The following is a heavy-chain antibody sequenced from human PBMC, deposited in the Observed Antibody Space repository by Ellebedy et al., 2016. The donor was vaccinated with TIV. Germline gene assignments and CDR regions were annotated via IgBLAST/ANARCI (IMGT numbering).Heavy chain of an antibody. D-gene: IGHD5-24*01. Sequence: MPGGSLRLSCTVSGGSISSGSYYWGWIRQPPGKGLEWIGNIYYSGSTYYNPSLRSRVTISVDTSKNQFSLKLSSVTAADTAVYYCASLEMATILDAFDIWGQGTKVTVSS. CDR2: IYYSGST. CDR3: ASLEMATILDAFDI. J-gene: IGHJ3*02. V-gene: IGHV4-39*01. CDR1: GGSISSGSYY.